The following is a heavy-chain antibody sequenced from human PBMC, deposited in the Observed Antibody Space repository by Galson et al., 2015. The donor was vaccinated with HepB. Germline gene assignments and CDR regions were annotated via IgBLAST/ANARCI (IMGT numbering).Heavy chain of an antibody. CDR1: GYTLTSYY. CDR2: INPSGGST. D-gene: IGHD3-3*01. CDR3: ASGRIFGVVSF. Sequence: SVKVSCKASGYTLTSYYMHWVRQAPGQGLEWMGIINPSGGSTTYAQKFQGRVTMTRDTSTSTVYMELSSLRSEDTAVYYCASGRIFGVVSFWGQGTLVTVSS. V-gene: IGHV1-46*01. J-gene: IGHJ4*02.